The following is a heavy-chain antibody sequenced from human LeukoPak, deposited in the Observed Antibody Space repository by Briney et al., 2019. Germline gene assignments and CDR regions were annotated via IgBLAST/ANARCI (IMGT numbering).Heavy chain of an antibody. CDR3: AKDTLDQDPGYDSSGLDAFDI. D-gene: IGHD3-22*01. Sequence: PSETLSLTCTVSGGSISSGGYSWSWIRQHPGKGLEWIGYIYYSGSTYYNPSLKSRVTISVDTSKNQFSLKLSSVTAADTAVYYCAKDTLDQDPGYDSSGLDAFDIWGQGTMVTVSS. CDR2: IYYSGST. V-gene: IGHV4-31*03. CDR1: GGSISSGGYS. J-gene: IGHJ3*02.